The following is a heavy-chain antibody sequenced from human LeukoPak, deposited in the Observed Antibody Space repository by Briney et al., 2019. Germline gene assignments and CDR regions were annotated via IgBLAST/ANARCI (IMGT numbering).Heavy chain of an antibody. Sequence: QPGGSLRLSCAASGFTFSSYWMSWVRQAPGKGLEWVANIKQDGSEKYYVDSVKGRFTISRDNAKNSLYLQMNSLRAEDTAVYYCVRDSPHPRIAAAGPDGDYWGQGTLVTVSS. D-gene: IGHD6-13*01. V-gene: IGHV3-7*01. J-gene: IGHJ4*02. CDR1: GFTFSSYW. CDR2: IKQDGSEK. CDR3: VRDSPHPRIAAAGPDGDY.